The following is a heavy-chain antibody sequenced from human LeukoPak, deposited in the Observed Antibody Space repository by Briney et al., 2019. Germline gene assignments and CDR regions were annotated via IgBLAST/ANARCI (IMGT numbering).Heavy chain of an antibody. CDR1: GFTFSSYA. V-gene: IGHV3-23*01. CDR3: AREFIDVDTAMDGHFDY. CDR2: ISGSGGST. Sequence: GGSLRLSCAASGFTFSSYAMSWVRQAPGKGLEWVSAISGSGGSTYYADSVKGRFTISRDNSKNTLYLQMNSLRAEDTAVYYCAREFIDVDTAMDGHFDYWGQGTLVTVSS. D-gene: IGHD5-18*01. J-gene: IGHJ4*02.